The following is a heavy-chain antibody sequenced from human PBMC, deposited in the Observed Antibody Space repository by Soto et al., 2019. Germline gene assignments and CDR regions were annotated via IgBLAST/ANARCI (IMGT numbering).Heavy chain of an antibody. CDR1: GGTFSSYA. V-gene: IGHV1-69*13. Sequence: GASVKVSCKASGGTFSSYAISWVRQAPGQGLEWMGGIIPIFGTANYAQKFQGRVTITADESTSTAYMELSSLRSEDTAVYYCATLRYCSSTSCYDVWGQGTTVTVSS. CDR2: IIPIFGTA. CDR3: ATLRYCSSTSCYDV. D-gene: IGHD2-2*01. J-gene: IGHJ6*02.